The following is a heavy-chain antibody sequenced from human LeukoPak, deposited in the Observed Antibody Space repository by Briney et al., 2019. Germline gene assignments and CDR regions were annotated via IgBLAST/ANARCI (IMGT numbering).Heavy chain of an antibody. CDR3: ASSKGFGELLFPDY. CDR2: IIPIFGTA. V-gene: IGHV1-69*13. J-gene: IGHJ4*02. D-gene: IGHD3-10*01. Sequence: SVKVSCKASGGTFSSYAISWVRQAPGQGLEWMGGIIPIFGTANYAQKFQGRVTITADESTRTAYMELSSLRSEDTAVYYCASSKGFGELLFPDYWGQGTLVTVSS. CDR1: GGTFSSYA.